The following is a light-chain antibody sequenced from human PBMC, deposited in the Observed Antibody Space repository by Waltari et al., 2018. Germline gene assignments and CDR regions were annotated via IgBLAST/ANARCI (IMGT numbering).Light chain of an antibody. V-gene: IGKV1-9*01. CDR3: QQLNSYPPLYT. CDR2: AAS. Sequence: DIQLTQSPSFLSASVGDRVTLTCRASQGISSYLAWYQQKPGKAHKLLIYAASTLQSGVPSRFSGSGSGTEFTLTISSLQPEDFATYYCQQLNSYPPLYTFGQGTKLEIK. CDR1: QGISSY. J-gene: IGKJ2*01.